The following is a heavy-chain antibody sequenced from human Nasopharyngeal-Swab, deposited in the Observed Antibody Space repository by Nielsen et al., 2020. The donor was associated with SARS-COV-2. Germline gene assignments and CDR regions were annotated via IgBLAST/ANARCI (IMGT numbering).Heavy chain of an antibody. D-gene: IGHD3-10*01. CDR1: GFTVSSNY. V-gene: IGHV3-53*01. J-gene: IGHJ6*02. CDR3: ARAQAGRMVRDGMDV. CDR2: IYSGGST. Sequence: LTCAASGFTVSSNYMSWVRQAPGKGLEWVSVIYSGGSTYYADSVKGRFTISRDNAKNSLYLQMNSLRAEDTAAYYCARAQAGRMVRDGMDVWGQGTTVTVSS.